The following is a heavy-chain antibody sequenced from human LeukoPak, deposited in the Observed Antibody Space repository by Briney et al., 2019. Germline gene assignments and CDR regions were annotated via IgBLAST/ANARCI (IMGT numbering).Heavy chain of an antibody. J-gene: IGHJ5*01. V-gene: IGHV3-23*01. Sequence: PGGSLRLSCAASGFAFSFFAMSWVRQPPGKGLEWVSTINANSGATSYAASVRGRFTISRDNSKNKLYLQLNSLRAEDTAVYYCAKPISGGLAVTADWFDPWGQGTLVVVSS. CDR2: INANSGAT. CDR3: AKPISGGLAVTADWFDP. CDR1: GFAFSFFA. D-gene: IGHD6-19*01.